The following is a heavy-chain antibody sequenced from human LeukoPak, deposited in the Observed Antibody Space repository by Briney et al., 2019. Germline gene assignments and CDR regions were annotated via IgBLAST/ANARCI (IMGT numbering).Heavy chain of an antibody. Sequence: SGGSLRLSCAASGFTFSSYAMSWVRQAPGKGLVWVSRINSDGSSTSYADSVKGRFTISRDNAKNTLYLQMNSLRAEDTAVYYCARPLSSGWSLDYYGMDVWGQGTTVTVSS. J-gene: IGHJ6*02. CDR1: GFTFSSYA. CDR2: INSDGSST. V-gene: IGHV3-74*01. D-gene: IGHD6-19*01. CDR3: ARPLSSGWSLDYYGMDV.